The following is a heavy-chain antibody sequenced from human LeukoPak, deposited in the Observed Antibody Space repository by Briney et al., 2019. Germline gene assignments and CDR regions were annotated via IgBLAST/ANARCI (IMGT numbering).Heavy chain of an antibody. D-gene: IGHD1-26*01. J-gene: IGHJ3*01. Sequence: GRSLRLSCEASGFTFSSYALHWVRQAPGKGPEWVAVISYDGLSKYFADSVKGRFTISRDNSKDTLYLQMNSLRAEDTAVYYCSKEIVGATPGDAFDVWGQGTMVTVSS. V-gene: IGHV3-30*01. CDR2: ISYDGLSK. CDR3: SKEIVGATPGDAFDV. CDR1: GFTFSSYA.